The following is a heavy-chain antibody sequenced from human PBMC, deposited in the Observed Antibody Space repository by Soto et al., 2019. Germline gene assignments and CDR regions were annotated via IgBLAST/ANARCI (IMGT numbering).Heavy chain of an antibody. CDR2: IIPIFGTA. D-gene: IGHD6-6*01. J-gene: IGHJ4*02. CDR3: ARDTREYGSPGYFDY. CDR1: GGTFSSYA. Sequence: SVKVSCKASGGTFSSYAISWVRQAPGQGLEWMGGIIPIFGTANYAQKFQGRVTITADESTSTAYMELSSLRSEDTAVYYCARDTREYGSPGYFDYWGQGTLVTVSS. V-gene: IGHV1-69*13.